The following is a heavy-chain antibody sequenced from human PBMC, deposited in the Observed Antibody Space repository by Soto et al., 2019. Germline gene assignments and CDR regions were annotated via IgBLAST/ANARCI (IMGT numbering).Heavy chain of an antibody. D-gene: IGHD2-15*01. Sequence: SVKVSCKTSGDSFTNYHINWGRQAPGQGLECVGGINPLLRITQYAQRFQGRLTITADRSTSTAYMELNSLKSEDTAVYYCARDDPPRAGIYYGMDVWGQGTTVTVS. CDR1: GDSFTNYH. J-gene: IGHJ6*02. CDR2: INPLLRIT. V-gene: IGHV1-69*10. CDR3: ARDDPPRAGIYYGMDV.